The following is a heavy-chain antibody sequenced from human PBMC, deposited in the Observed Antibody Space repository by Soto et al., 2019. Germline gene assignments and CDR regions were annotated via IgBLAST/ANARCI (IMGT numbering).Heavy chain of an antibody. J-gene: IGHJ4*02. CDR3: ARGRMVRGVIIKKPYDY. D-gene: IGHD3-10*01. V-gene: IGHV4-34*01. CDR2: INHSGST. Sequence: SETLSLTCAVYGGSFSGYYWSWIRQPPGKGLEWIGEINHSGSTNYNPSLKSRVTISVDTSKNQFSLKLSSVTAADTAVYYCARGRMVRGVIIKKPYDYWGQGTLVTVSS. CDR1: GGSFSGYY.